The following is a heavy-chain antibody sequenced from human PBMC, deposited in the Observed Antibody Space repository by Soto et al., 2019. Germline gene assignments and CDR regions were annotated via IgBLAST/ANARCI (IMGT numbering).Heavy chain of an antibody. V-gene: IGHV3-30*18. CDR3: AKLPAGGGSSTTVHYYYGMDV. CDR2: ISYDGSNK. CDR1: GFTFSSYG. Sequence: PGGSLRLSCAASGFTFSSYGMHWVRQAPGKGLEWVAVISYDGSNKYYADSVKGRFTISRDNSKNTLYLQMNSLRAEDTAVYYCAKLPAGGGSSTTVHYYYGMDVWGQGTTVTVSS. J-gene: IGHJ6*02. D-gene: IGHD3-16*01.